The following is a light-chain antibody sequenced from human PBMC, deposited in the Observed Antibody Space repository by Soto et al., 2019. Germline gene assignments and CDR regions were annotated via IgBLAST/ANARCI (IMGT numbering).Light chain of an antibody. V-gene: IGKV1D-13*01. Sequence: IQLTQSPSSLPVSVGDRVTITCRASQGISSALAWYQQKPGKAPKLLIYDASSLESGVPSRFSGSGSGTDFTLTISSLQPEDFATYYCQQFHNYPPITFGQGTRMEIK. J-gene: IGKJ5*01. CDR1: QGISSA. CDR2: DAS. CDR3: QQFHNYPPIT.